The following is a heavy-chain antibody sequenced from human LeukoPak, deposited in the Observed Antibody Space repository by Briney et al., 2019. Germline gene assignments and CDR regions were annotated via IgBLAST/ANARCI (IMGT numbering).Heavy chain of an antibody. CDR1: GGTFSSYA. CDR3: VTDFSGANYGSGSLCDY. V-gene: IGHV3-64D*06. Sequence: GGSLRLSCSASGGTFSSYAMHWVRQAPGKRLEYVSAISGNGGSTYYADSVKGRFTISRDNSKNTLYLQMSSLRAEDTAVYYCVTDFSGANYGSGSLCDYWGQGTLVTVSS. CDR2: ISGNGGST. J-gene: IGHJ4*02. D-gene: IGHD3-10*01.